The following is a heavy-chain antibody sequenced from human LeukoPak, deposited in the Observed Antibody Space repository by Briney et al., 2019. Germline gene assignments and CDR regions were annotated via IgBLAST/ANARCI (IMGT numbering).Heavy chain of an antibody. V-gene: IGHV3-23*01. Sequence: GGSLRLSCVVSGFTFSSYAMSWVRQAPGKGLEWVATISGGNTYYADSVKGQFTISRDNSKKTLYLQMNSLRAEDTAVYYCAKGVSAYWYFDLWGRGTLVTVSS. D-gene: IGHD2-8*01. J-gene: IGHJ2*01. CDR3: AKGVSAYWYFDL. CDR2: ISGGNT. CDR1: GFTFSSYA.